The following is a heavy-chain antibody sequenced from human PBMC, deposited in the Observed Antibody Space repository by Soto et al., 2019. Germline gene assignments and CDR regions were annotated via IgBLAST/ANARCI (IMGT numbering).Heavy chain of an antibody. CDR2: ISAYNGNT. Sequence: ASVKVCCKASGYTFTSYGISCVRQSPGQGLEWMGWISAYNGNTNYAQKLQGRVTMTTDTSTSTAYMELRSLRSDDTAVYYCARDHGPSKTVTSQNDAFDIWGQGTMVTVS. D-gene: IGHD4-17*01. CDR3: ARDHGPSKTVTSQNDAFDI. J-gene: IGHJ3*02. CDR1: GYTFTSYG. V-gene: IGHV1-18*01.